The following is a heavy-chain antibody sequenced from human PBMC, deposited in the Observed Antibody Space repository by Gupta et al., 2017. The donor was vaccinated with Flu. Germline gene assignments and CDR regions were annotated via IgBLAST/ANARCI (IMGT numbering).Heavy chain of an antibody. CDR1: GGSISSYY. Sequence: QVQLQESGPGLVKPSETLSLTCTVSGGSISSYYWSWIRQPPGKGLEWIGYIYYSGSTNYNPSLKSRVTISVDTSKNQFSLKLSSVTAADTAVYYCARQTHRPPDGYNYVDYYYGMDVWGQGTTVTVAS. J-gene: IGHJ6*02. CDR3: ARQTHRPPDGYNYVDYYYGMDV. V-gene: IGHV4-59*08. CDR2: IYYSGST. D-gene: IGHD5-12*01.